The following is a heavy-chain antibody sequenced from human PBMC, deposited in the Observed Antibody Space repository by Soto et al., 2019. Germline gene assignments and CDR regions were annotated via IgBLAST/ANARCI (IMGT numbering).Heavy chain of an antibody. CDR1: GDSVSSNSAA. CDR2: TYYRSKWYN. V-gene: IGHV6-1*01. D-gene: IGHD2-2*01. J-gene: IGHJ5*02. Sequence: PSQTLSLTCVISGDSVSSNSAAWNWIRQSPSRGLEWLGRTYYRSKWYNDYAVPVKSRITINPDTSKNQFSLQLNSVTPEDTAVYYCAREDIVVVPAARGNWFDPWGQGTLVTVSS. CDR3: AREDIVVVPAARGNWFDP.